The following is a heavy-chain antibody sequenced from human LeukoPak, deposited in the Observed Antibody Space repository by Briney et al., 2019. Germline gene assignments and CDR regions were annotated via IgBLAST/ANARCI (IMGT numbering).Heavy chain of an antibody. Sequence: ASVKVSCKASEYTFTGYYMHWVRQAPGQGLEWMGWINPNSGGTNYAQKFQGRVTMTRDTSISTAYMELSRLRSDDTAVYYCARDFDGYNSFDYWGQGTLVTVSS. CDR3: ARDFDGYNSFDY. CDR1: EYTFTGYY. D-gene: IGHD5-24*01. V-gene: IGHV1-2*02. J-gene: IGHJ4*02. CDR2: INPNSGGT.